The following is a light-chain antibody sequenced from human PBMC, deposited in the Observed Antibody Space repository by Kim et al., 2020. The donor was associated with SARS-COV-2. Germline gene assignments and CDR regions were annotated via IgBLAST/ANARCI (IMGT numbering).Light chain of an antibody. J-gene: IGKJ1*01. CDR3: QHRGNWPPT. V-gene: IGKV3-11*01. Sequence: LYPGERATLSCRAGQSVSDYLAWYQQKPGQAPRLLIFDASSRATGIPVRFSGSGSGTDFTLTISSLEPEDFAVYYCQHRGNWPPTFGQGTKVDIK. CDR2: DAS. CDR1: QSVSDY.